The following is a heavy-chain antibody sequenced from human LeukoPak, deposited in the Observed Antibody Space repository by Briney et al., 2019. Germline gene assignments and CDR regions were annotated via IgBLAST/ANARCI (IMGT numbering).Heavy chain of an antibody. Sequence: GGSLRLSCAASGFTFSSYAMNWVRQAPGKGLEWVANIKQDGSERYSVDSLKGRFTISRDNAKNSLYLQMNSLRADDTAVYYCCAGSGSYIYWGQGTLVSVSS. V-gene: IGHV3-7*02. D-gene: IGHD3-10*01. CDR2: IKQDGSER. J-gene: IGHJ4*02. CDR3: CAGSGSYIY. CDR1: GFTFSSYA.